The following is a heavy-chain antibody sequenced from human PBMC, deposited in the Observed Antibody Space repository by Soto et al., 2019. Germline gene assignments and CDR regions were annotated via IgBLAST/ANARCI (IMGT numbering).Heavy chain of an antibody. J-gene: IGHJ6*02. CDR3: AIGPCRPSAMDV. V-gene: IGHV1-69*01. Sequence: QVQLMQSGAEIKKPGSSVKVSCKTAGDNFKKNVFTWVRQAPGQGLEWMGGTIPALGKTHYIEKFQGRVTITVDDATITVYMEVRDVTSEDRAIYYCAIGPCRPSAMDVWGQGTTVTVSS. CDR1: GDNFKKNV. CDR2: TIPALGKT.